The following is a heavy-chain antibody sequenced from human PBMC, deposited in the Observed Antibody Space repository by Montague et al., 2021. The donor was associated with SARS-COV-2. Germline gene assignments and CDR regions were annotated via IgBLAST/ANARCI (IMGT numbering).Heavy chain of an antibody. D-gene: IGHD3-10*01. CDR3: ASRGAGRFGSKPERFAY. Sequence: SETLSLTCAVSGGSISSSNWWSWVRQPPGKELEWFGEIYHSGGTNYNPSLQSRVAISVDKPTNQFSLKLSSVTAAATAVYYCASRGAGRFGSKPERFAYWGQGTLVTVSS. V-gene: IGHV4-4*02. J-gene: IGHJ4*02. CDR1: GGSISSSNW. CDR2: IYHSGGT.